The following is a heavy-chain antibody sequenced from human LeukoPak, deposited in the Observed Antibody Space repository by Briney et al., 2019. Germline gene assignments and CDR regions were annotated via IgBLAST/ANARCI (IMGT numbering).Heavy chain of an antibody. CDR2: ISGSSGSI. Sequence: GGSLRLSCAASGFTFSDYYMSWIRQAPGKGLEWVSYISGSSGSINYADSVKGRFTISRDNAKNSLYLQMNSLRAEDTAVYYCARELWQQPDYCGQGTLVTVSS. J-gene: IGHJ4*02. CDR1: GFTFSDYY. CDR3: ARELWQQPDY. D-gene: IGHD6-13*01. V-gene: IGHV3-11*05.